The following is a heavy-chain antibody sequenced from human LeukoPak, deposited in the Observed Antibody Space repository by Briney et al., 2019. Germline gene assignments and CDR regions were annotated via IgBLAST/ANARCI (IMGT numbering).Heavy chain of an antibody. CDR3: ASIVGATAWFDP. D-gene: IGHD1-26*01. CDR1: GYTLTELS. J-gene: IGHJ5*02. V-gene: IGHV1-24*01. CDR2: FDPEDGET. Sequence: ASVKVSCKVSGYTLTELSMHWVRQAPGKGLEWMGGFDPEDGETIYAQKFQGRVTMTEDTSTDTAYMEQSSLRSEDTAVYYCASIVGATAWFDPWGQGTLVTVSS.